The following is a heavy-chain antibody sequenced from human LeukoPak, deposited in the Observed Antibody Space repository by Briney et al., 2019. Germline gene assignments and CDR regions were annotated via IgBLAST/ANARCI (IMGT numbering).Heavy chain of an antibody. CDR3: AREDSGSYYF. Sequence: GGSLRLSCTASGFTFGDYAMNWVRQAPGKGLEWVGFIRNKTYGGTTDYAASVKGRFTISRDDSKSIAYLQMNSLKTEDTAVYYCAREDSGSYYFWGQGTLVTVSS. J-gene: IGHJ4*02. CDR1: GFTFGDYA. V-gene: IGHV3-49*04. D-gene: IGHD1-26*01. CDR2: IRNKTYGGTT.